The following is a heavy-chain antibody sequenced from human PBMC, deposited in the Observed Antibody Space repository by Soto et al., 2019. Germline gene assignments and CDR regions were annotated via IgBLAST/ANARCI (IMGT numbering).Heavy chain of an antibody. CDR2: IDPSDSYT. CDR3: ASPAVRGVIITGHFYYYALDV. Sequence: LGESLKICGKNSVYSLTNYGNSWFRQTPVTGLEWMGRIDPSDSYTSYSPSFQGHVTISADKSISTAYLQWSSLKASDTAMYYCASPAVRGVIITGHFYYYALDVWGQGTTVTVSS. V-gene: IGHV5-10-1*01. D-gene: IGHD3-10*01. J-gene: IGHJ6*02. CDR1: VYSLTNYG.